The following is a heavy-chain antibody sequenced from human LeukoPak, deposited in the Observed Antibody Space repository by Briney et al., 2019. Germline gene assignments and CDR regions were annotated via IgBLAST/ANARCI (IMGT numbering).Heavy chain of an antibody. CDR3: ARHVRRTSHRYFDY. CDR1: GGXISNYY. V-gene: IGHV4-59*08. CDR2: ISYSGST. Sequence: SETLSLTCSVSGGXISNYYCSWIRQAPGKGLEWIGYISYSGSTNYNPSLKSRVTISLDTSKNQYSLKLSSVTAADTAVYYCARHVRRTSHRYFDYWGQGTPVTVSS. J-gene: IGHJ4*02.